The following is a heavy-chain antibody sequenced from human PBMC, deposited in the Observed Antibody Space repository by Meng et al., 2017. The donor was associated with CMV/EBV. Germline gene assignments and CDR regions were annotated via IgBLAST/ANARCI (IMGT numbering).Heavy chain of an antibody. D-gene: IGHD4-11*01. J-gene: IGHJ6*02. CDR3: ARDRGPSTVRTRHYYYYGMDV. Sequence: SVKVSCKASGGTFSSYAISWVRQAPGQGLEWMGGIIPIFGTANYAQKFQGRITITTDESTSTAYMKLSSLRSEDTAVYYCARDRGPSTVRTRHYYYYGMDVWGQGTTVTVSS. CDR1: GGTFSSYA. V-gene: IGHV1-69*05. CDR2: IIPIFGTA.